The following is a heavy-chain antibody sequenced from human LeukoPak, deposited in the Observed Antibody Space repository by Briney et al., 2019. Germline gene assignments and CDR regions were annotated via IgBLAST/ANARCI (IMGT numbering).Heavy chain of an antibody. V-gene: IGHV3-21*05. Sequence: GGSLRLSCIASGFIFSDHGMNWVRQTPGKGLEWISYISSTSTDIYYLDSVKGRFTISRDNAKNSLYLQMNSLRAEGTAIYYCARRGPYFDYWGQGILVTVSS. D-gene: IGHD3-10*01. J-gene: IGHJ4*02. CDR3: ARRGPYFDY. CDR1: GFIFSDHG. CDR2: ISSTSTDI.